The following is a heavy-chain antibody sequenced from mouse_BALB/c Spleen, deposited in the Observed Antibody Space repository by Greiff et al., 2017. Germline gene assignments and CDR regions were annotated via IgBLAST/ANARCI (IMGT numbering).Heavy chain of an antibody. J-gene: IGHJ4*01. CDR1: GFTFSSFG. Sequence: DVQLVESGGGLVQPGGSRKLSCAASGFTFSSFGMHWVRQAPEKGLEWVAYISSGSSTIYYADTVKGRFTISRDNPKNTLFLQMTSLRSEDTAMYYCARSSRGYYAMDYWGQGTSVTVSS. V-gene: IGHV5-17*02. CDR3: ARSSRGYYAMDY. CDR2: ISSGSSTI.